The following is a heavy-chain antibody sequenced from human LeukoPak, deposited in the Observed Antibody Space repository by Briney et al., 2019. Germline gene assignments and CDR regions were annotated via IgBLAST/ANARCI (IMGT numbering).Heavy chain of an antibody. CDR2: INSDGSST. CDR3: ATQVVAAHADWFDP. J-gene: IGHJ5*02. Sequence: GGSLRLSCAASGFTFSSFWMHWVRQVPGKGLVWVSRINSDGSSTSYADSVKGRFTISRDNAKNTLYLQMNSLRAEDTAVYYCATQVVAAHADWFDPWGQGTRVTVSS. D-gene: IGHD2-15*01. V-gene: IGHV3-74*01. CDR1: GFTFSSFW.